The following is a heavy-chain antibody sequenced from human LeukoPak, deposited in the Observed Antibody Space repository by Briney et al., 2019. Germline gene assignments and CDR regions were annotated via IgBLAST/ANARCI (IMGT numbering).Heavy chain of an antibody. D-gene: IGHD5-12*01. J-gene: IGHJ5*02. CDR3: ARGATIFPPFDP. CDR1: GYTFTGYY. V-gene: IGHV1-2*02. Sequence: ASVKVSCKASGYTFTGYYMHWVRQAPGQGLEWMGWINPNSGGTNYAQKFQGRVTTTRDTSISTAYMELSRLRSDDTAVYYCARGATIFPPFDPWGQGTLVTVSS. CDR2: INPNSGGT.